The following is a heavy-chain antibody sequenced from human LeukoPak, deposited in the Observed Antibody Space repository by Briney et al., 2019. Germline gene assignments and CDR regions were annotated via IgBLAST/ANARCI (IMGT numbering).Heavy chain of an antibody. J-gene: IGHJ6*02. V-gene: IGHV4-39*07. CDR3: ARGPPVNFDWPLYYYYGMDV. CDR2: INHSGST. D-gene: IGHD3-9*01. Sequence: SETLSLTCTVSGGSVSSGSYYWSWIRQPPGKGLEWIGEINHSGSTNYNPSLKSRVTISVDTSKNQFSLKLSSVTAADTAVYYCARGPPVNFDWPLYYYYGMDVWGQGTTVTVSS. CDR1: GGSVSSGSYY.